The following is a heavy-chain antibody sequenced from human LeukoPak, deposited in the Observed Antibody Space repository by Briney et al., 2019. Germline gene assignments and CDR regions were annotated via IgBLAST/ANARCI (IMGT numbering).Heavy chain of an antibody. J-gene: IGHJ4*02. V-gene: IGHV3-48*01. CDR1: GFTFSSYS. D-gene: IGHD5-18*01. CDR3: ARDYSYGILN. Sequence: GGSLRLSCAASGFTFSSYSMNWVRQAPGRGLEWVSYISGSSRPIYYADSVKGRFTISRDNAKNSLYLQMNSLRAEDTAVYYCARDYSYGILNWGQGTLVTVSS. CDR2: ISGSSRPI.